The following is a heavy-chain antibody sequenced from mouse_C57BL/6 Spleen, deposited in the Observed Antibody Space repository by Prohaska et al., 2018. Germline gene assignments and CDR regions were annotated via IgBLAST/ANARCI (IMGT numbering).Heavy chain of an antibody. CDR1: GFTFSAFW. V-gene: IGHV11-2*01. J-gene: IGHJ1*03. CDR3: MRYGNYWYFDV. D-gene: IGHD2-1*01. Sequence: EVQLLETGGGLVQPGGSRGLSCEGSGFTFSAFWMSWVRQTPGKTLKWIGDINYNGSDINYAKAIKDRFTIFRDNVKRPLYRQMRKVRWEETAKYVCMRYGNYWYFDVWGTGTTVTVSS. CDR2: INYNGSDI.